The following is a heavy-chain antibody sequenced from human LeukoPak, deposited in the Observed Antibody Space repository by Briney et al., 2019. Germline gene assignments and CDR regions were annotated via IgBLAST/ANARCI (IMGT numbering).Heavy chain of an antibody. Sequence: GSLRLSCAASGFTVSINYMSWVRQAPGKGLQWVSNIETGGGTNYADSVKGRFTISRDNSKNTLYLQMNSLRGEDTAVYYCARVAGAPAGPLDYWGQGTLVTVSS. CDR3: ARVAGAPAGPLDY. J-gene: IGHJ4*02. D-gene: IGHD6-13*01. CDR1: GFTVSINY. CDR2: IETGGGT. V-gene: IGHV3-53*01.